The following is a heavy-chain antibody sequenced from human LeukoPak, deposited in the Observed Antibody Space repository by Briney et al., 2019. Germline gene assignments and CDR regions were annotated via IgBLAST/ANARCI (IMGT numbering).Heavy chain of an antibody. CDR1: GFTVSSNY. CDR3: ARETDY. J-gene: IGHJ4*02. Sequence: GGSLRLSCAASGFTVSSNYMSWVRQAPGKGLEWVSYISSSSSTIYYADSVKGRFTISRDNAKNSLYLQMNSLRAEDTAVYYCARETDYWGQGTLVTVSS. CDR2: ISSSSSTI. V-gene: IGHV3-48*04.